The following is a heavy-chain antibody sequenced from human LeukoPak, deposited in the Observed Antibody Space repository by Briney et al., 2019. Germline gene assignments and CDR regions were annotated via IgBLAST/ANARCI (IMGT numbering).Heavy chain of an antibody. V-gene: IGHV1-2*02. CDR1: GYTFTGYY. D-gene: IGHD4-23*01. Sequence: ASVKVSCKASGYTFTGYYMHWVRQAPGQGLEWVGWINPNSGGTNYAQKFQGRVTMTRDTSISTAYMELSRLRSDDTAVYYCARGTVVTPPRYYYYMDVWGKGTTVTVSS. CDR3: ARGTVVTPPRYYYYMDV. CDR2: INPNSGGT. J-gene: IGHJ6*03.